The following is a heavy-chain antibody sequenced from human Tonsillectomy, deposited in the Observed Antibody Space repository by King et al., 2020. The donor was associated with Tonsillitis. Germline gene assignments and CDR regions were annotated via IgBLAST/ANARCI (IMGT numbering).Heavy chain of an antibody. V-gene: IGHV3-33*08. CDR1: GFTFSRHG. J-gene: IGHJ6*03. Sequence: VQLVESGGGVVQPGKSLRLSCAASGFTFSRHGLHWVRQAPGKGLEWVAVIWATESKKYYSDSSKGRFTVSRDNSKNTMSLQMISLRVEDTAIYYCARRNSRTGYYYYMDVWGKGTTVTVSS. D-gene: IGHD2/OR15-2a*01. CDR2: IWATESKK. CDR3: ARRNSRTGYYYYMDV.